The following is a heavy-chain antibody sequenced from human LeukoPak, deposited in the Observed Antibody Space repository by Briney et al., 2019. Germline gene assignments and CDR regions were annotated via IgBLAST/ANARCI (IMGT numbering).Heavy chain of an antibody. J-gene: IGHJ1*01. CDR3: GTAVVGRQPSD. V-gene: IGHV1-69-2*01. CDR1: GYIFTDYY. Sequence: ASVKLSCKGSGYIFTDYYIHWVQLAPGKGLEWMGRVDPADGETIHSEKLQGRLTITADTFIDTSFMELRSLTSDDTAVYFCGTAVVGRQPSDWGQGSLVTVSS. D-gene: IGHD6-6*01. CDR2: VDPADGET.